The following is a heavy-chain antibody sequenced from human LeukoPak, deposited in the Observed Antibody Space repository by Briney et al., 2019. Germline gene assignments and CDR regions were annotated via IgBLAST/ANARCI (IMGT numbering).Heavy chain of an antibody. CDR1: GGSISSSSYY. CDR2: AYYSGTT. Sequence: PSETLSLTCTVSGGSISSSSYYWGWIRQPPGKGLEWIGSAYYSGTTYYNPSLKSRLTTSVDTSKNQFSLRLSSVTAADTAVYYCARRKSGGFDYWGQGTLVTVSS. D-gene: IGHD4-23*01. J-gene: IGHJ4*02. V-gene: IGHV4-39*01. CDR3: ARRKSGGFDY.